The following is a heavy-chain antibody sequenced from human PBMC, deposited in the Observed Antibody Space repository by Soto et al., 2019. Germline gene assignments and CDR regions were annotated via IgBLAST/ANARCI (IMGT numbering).Heavy chain of an antibody. J-gene: IGHJ4*02. V-gene: IGHV3-23*01. CDR1: GFTFSIYA. D-gene: IGHD3-16*01. Sequence: PGGSLRLSCAASGFTFSIYAMTWVRQAPGKGLEWVSAISGSGGSTYYADSVKGRFTISRDNSKNTLYLQMNSLRAEDTAVYYCAGHNYGYILFSYWGQGTLVTVSS. CDR3: AGHNYGYILFSY. CDR2: ISGSGGST.